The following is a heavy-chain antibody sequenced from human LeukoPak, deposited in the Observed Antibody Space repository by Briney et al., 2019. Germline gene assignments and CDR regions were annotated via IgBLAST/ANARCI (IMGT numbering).Heavy chain of an antibody. D-gene: IGHD3-10*01. CDR2: IYADGISI. J-gene: IGHJ4*02. CDR3: IRDLTGGAEY. Sequence: GGSLRLSCAASGYPFSPYWIHWVRQPPGKGLVWVSRIYADGISIHYADSVRGRFTISRDNAKNTVYLQMNSLRDEDTAVYYCIRDLTGGAEYWGQGTLVTVSS. CDR1: GYPFSPYW. V-gene: IGHV3-74*01.